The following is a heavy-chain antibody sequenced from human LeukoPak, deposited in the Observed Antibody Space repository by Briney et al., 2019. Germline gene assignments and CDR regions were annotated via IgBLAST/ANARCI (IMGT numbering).Heavy chain of an antibody. Sequence: GESLQISCKASGYSFTSYWIGWVRQMPGKGLEWMGIIYPGDSDTRYSPSFQGQVTISADKSINTAYLQWSSLKASDTPIYYCARRGEAMDPFDYWGQGTLVTVSS. CDR1: GYSFTSYW. CDR2: IYPGDSDT. CDR3: ARRGEAMDPFDY. D-gene: IGHD5-18*01. J-gene: IGHJ4*02. V-gene: IGHV5-51*01.